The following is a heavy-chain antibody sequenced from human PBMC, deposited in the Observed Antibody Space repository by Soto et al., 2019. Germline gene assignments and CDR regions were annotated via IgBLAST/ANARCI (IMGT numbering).Heavy chain of an antibody. CDR2: INTSGGSP. Sequence: ASVKVSCKAFGYTFTIYYIHWVRQAPGQGLEWMGVINTSGGSPTYAQKFQDRVTMTRDTSTSTVYMELSSLRSEDTAVYYCARGGRHSDYYYYYGMDLRGQGTTVTVSS. J-gene: IGHJ6*02. V-gene: IGHV1-46*01. D-gene: IGHD6-25*01. CDR1: GYTFTIYY. CDR3: ARGGRHSDYYYYYGMDL.